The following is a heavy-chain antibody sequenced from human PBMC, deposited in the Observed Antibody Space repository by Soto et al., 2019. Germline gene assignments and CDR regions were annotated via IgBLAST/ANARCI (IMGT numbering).Heavy chain of an antibody. CDR1: GGSISSGDYY. CDR3: ARAHYYDSSGYIPAGYFDY. CDR2: IYYSGST. J-gene: IGHJ4*02. V-gene: IGHV4-30-4*01. Sequence: SEPLSLTCTVSGGSISSGDYYWSWIRQPPGKGLEWIGYIYYSGSTYYNPSLKSRVTISVDTSKNQFSLKLSSVTAADTAVYYCARAHYYDSSGYIPAGYFDYWGQGTLVTVSS. D-gene: IGHD3-22*01.